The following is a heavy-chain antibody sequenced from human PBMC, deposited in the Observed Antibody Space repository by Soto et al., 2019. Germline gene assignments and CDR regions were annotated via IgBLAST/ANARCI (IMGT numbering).Heavy chain of an antibody. D-gene: IGHD3-9*01. J-gene: IGHJ3*02. CDR1: GFTFSSYS. CDR3: ASRGLYYDILTGTHLYAFDI. CDR2: ISSSSSYI. Sequence: GGSLRLSCAASGFTFSSYSMNWVRQAPGKGLEWVSSISSSSSYIYYADSVKGRFTISRDNAKNSLYLQMNSLRAEDTAVYYCASRGLYYDILTGTHLYAFDIWGQGTMVTVSS. V-gene: IGHV3-21*01.